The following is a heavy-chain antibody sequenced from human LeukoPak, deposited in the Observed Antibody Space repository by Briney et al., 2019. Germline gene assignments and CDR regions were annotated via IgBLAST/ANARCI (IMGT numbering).Heavy chain of an antibody. Sequence: PGGSLRLSCAASGFTFSSYAMSWVRQAPGKGLEWVSAISGSGGSTYYADSVKGRFTISRDNSKNTLYLQMNSLRAEDTAVYYCARDYSRGIAARPEVEDYWGQGTLVTVSS. J-gene: IGHJ4*02. CDR3: ARDYSRGIAARPEVEDY. CDR1: GFTFSSYA. V-gene: IGHV3-23*01. CDR2: ISGSGGST. D-gene: IGHD6-6*01.